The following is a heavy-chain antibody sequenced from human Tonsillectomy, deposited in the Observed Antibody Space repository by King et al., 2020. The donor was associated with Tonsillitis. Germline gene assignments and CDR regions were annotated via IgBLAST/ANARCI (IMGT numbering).Heavy chain of an antibody. CDR1: GGSFSGYY. J-gene: IGHJ6*03. Sequence: VQLQQWGAGLLKPSETLSLTCAVYGGSFSGYYWSWIRQPPGKGLEWIGEINHSGSTNYNPSLKSRVTISVDTSKNQFSLMLSSVTAADTAVYYCAREASYITSWEGYYYYYMDVWGKGTTVTVSS. CDR2: INHSGST. D-gene: IGHD6-13*01. V-gene: IGHV4-34*01. CDR3: AREASYITSWEGYYYYYMDV.